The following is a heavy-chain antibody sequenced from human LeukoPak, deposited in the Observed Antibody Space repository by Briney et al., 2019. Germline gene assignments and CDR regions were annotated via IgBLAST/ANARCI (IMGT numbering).Heavy chain of an antibody. CDR3: ARDSVQLLYPLWFDP. Sequence: AGGSLRLSCAASGFTFSSYSMNWVRQAPGKGLEWVSSISSSSSYIYYADSVKGRFTISRDNAKTSLELQMNSLRAEDTAVYYCARDSVQLLYPLWFDPWGQGTLVTVSS. J-gene: IGHJ5*02. D-gene: IGHD2-2*02. V-gene: IGHV3-21*01. CDR1: GFTFSSYS. CDR2: ISSSSSYI.